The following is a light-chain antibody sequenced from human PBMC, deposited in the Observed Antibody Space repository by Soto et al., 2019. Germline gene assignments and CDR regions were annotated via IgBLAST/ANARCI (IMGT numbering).Light chain of an antibody. CDR2: GAS. J-gene: IGKJ1*01. CDR1: QSVSSSY. V-gene: IGKV3-20*01. CDR3: QQYGSSPPWT. Sequence: EIVLTQSPGTLSLSPGERATLSCRASQSVSSSYLAWYQQKPGQAPRLLIYGASSRAPGIPDRFSGRGSGTDFTLTISRLEPEDFAVYYCQQYGSSPPWTFGQGTKVEIK.